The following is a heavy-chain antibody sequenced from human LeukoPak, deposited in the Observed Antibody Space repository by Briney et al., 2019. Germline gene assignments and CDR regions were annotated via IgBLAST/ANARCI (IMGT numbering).Heavy chain of an antibody. CDR2: FSHSGST. Sequence: SETLSLTCTVSGYSISSGYYWSWIRQPPGKGLEWIGSFSHSGSTYYNPSLKSRLTISVDTSKNHFSLKLSSVTAADTAVYYCARVGEFVVVTASTHSYYMDVWGKGTTVTVSS. D-gene: IGHD2-21*02. V-gene: IGHV4-38-2*02. CDR3: ARVGEFVVVTASTHSYYMDV. CDR1: GYSISSGYY. J-gene: IGHJ6*03.